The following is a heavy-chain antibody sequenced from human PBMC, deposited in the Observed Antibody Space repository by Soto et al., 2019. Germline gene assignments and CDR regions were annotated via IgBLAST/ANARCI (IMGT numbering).Heavy chain of an antibody. V-gene: IGHV4-59*01. Sequence: PSETLSLTCTVSGGTISSYYWSWIRQPPGKGLEWIGYIYYSGSTNYNPSLKSRVTISVDTSKNQFSLKLSSVTAADTAVYYCARTRTSHWIDYWGQGTLVTVSS. J-gene: IGHJ4*02. CDR3: ARTRTSHWIDY. CDR1: GGTISSYY. CDR2: IYYSGST. D-gene: IGHD2-2*01.